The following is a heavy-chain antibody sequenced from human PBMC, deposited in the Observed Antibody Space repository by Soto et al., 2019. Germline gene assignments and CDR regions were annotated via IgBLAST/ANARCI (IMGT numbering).Heavy chain of an antibody. J-gene: IGHJ6*02. CDR1: GFSLSTSGVG. V-gene: IGHV2-5*02. Sequence: QITLKESGPTLVKPTQTLTLICTFSGFSLSTSGVGVSWIRQPPGKALEWLALIYWDDDKRYSPFLKSRLTIPTDTSKNQVVLTMTNMDPVDTATYYCAHKGGRGAGMDVWGQGTTVTVSS. D-gene: IGHD2-15*01. CDR2: IYWDDDK. CDR3: AHKGGRGAGMDV.